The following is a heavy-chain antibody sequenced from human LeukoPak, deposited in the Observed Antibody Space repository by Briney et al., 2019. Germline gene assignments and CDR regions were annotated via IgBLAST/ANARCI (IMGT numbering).Heavy chain of an antibody. CDR1: GFTFSSYS. V-gene: IGHV3-48*01. D-gene: IGHD4-11*01. Sequence: GGSLRLSCAASGFTFSSYSMNWVRQAPGKGLEWASYISSSSSTIYYADSVKGRFTISRDNAKNSLYLQMNSLRAEDTAVYYCARDSGRGNDYTYNWFDPWGQGTLVTVSS. CDR3: ARDSGRGNDYTYNWFDP. J-gene: IGHJ5*02. CDR2: ISSSSSTI.